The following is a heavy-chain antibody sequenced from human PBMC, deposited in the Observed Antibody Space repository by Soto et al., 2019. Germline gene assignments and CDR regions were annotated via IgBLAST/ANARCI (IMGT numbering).Heavy chain of an antibody. J-gene: IGHJ4*02. D-gene: IGHD3-10*01. CDR3: ARLRTMAYFDY. CDR1: GFTFSSYE. V-gene: IGHV3-48*03. Sequence: PGGSLRLSCAASGFTFSSYEMNWVRQAPGKGLEWVSYISSSGSTIYYADSVKGRFTISRDNAKNSLYLQMNSLRAEDTAVYYCARLRTMAYFDYWGQGTLVTVSS. CDR2: ISSSGSTI.